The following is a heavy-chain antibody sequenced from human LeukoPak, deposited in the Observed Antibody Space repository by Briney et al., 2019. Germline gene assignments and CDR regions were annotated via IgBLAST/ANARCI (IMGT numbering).Heavy chain of an antibody. J-gene: IGHJ4*02. CDR2: INHSGSA. CDR3: ARKYYDILTGYSHLDY. CDR1: GGSFSGYY. Sequence: SETLSLTCAVYGGSFSGYYWSWIRQPPGKGLEWIGEINHSGSANYNPSLKSRVTISVDTSKNQFSLKLSSVTAADTAVYYCARKYYDILTGYSHLDYWGQGTLVTVSS. V-gene: IGHV4-34*01. D-gene: IGHD3-9*01.